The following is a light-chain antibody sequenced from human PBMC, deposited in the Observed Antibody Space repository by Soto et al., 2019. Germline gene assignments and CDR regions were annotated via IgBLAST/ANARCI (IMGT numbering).Light chain of an antibody. CDR3: QQTYTTPEIT. J-gene: IGKJ5*01. CDR1: QSISSY. CDR2: AAS. Sequence: DIQMTQSPSSLSASVGDRVTITCRASQSISSYLNWYQQKPGKAPKLLIYAASSLQSGVPSRFSGSGSGTEFTLTISSLQPDDFAIYYCQQTYTTPEITFDQGTRLEIK. V-gene: IGKV1-39*01.